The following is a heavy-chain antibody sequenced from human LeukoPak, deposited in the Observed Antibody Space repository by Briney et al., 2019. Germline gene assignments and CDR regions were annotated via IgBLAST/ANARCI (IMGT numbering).Heavy chain of an antibody. J-gene: IGHJ3*01. CDR3: ARHFSGSYKSAFDV. V-gene: IGHV4-39*01. CDR2: IYYSGST. Sequence: SETLSLTRTVSGGSISSSGHYWGWIRQPPGKGLEWIGSIYYSGSTYYNPSLKSRVTISVDTSKNQFSLKVNSVTAADTSVYYCARHFSGSYKSAFDVWGQGTMVTVSS. CDR1: GGSISSSGHY. D-gene: IGHD1-26*01.